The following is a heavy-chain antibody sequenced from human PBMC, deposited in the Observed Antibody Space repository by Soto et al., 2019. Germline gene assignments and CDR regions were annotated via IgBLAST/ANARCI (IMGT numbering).Heavy chain of an antibody. Sequence: QITLKESGPTLVKPTQTLTLTCTFSGFSLSTSGVGVGWIRQPPGKALEWLALIYWDDDKPYSPSLNSRLTITKDTSKNQVVLTMTNMDPLDTATYYCAHSRPPRLLDYWGQGTLVTVSS. CDR3: AHSRPPRLLDY. CDR2: IYWDDDK. J-gene: IGHJ4*02. CDR1: GFSLSTSGVG. D-gene: IGHD6-6*01. V-gene: IGHV2-5*02.